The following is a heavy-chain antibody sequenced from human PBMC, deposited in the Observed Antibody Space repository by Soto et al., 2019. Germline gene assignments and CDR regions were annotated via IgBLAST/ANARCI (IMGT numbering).Heavy chain of an antibody. V-gene: IGHV4-39*01. CDR3: ARHNFDYYDSSGHDY. CDR2: IYYSGST. J-gene: IGHJ4*02. D-gene: IGHD3-22*01. CDR1: GGSISSSSYY. Sequence: SETLSLTCTVSGGSISSSSYYWGWIRQPPGKGLEWIGSIYYSGSTYYNPSLKSRVTISVDTSKNQFSLKLSSVTAADTAVYYCARHNFDYYDSSGHDYWGQGTLVTVSS.